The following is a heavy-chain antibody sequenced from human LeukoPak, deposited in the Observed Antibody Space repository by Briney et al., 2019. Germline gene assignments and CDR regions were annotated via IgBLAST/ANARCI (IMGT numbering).Heavy chain of an antibody. V-gene: IGHV5-51*01. D-gene: IGHD6-6*01. CDR3: GRLQGISSSPFDY. CDR1: GYSFTTYW. J-gene: IGHJ4*02. Sequence: GEALKISCKGSGYSFTTYWIGWVRQMPGKGLEGMGIIYPSNSDTRYSPSFQGQVSISADKSISTASLQWSSLKASDTAVYYCGRLQGISSSPFDYWGQGTLVTVSS. CDR2: IYPSNSDT.